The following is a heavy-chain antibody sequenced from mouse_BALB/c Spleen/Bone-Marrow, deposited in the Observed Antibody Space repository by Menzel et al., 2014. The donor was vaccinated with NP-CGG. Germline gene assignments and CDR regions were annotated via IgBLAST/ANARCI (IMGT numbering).Heavy chain of an antibody. Sequence: EVKLLESGGGLVQPGGSLKLSCAASGFDFSRYWMSWVRQAPGKGLEWIGEINPDSNTINYTPSLKDKFIISRDNAKNTLYLQMSKVRSEDTVLYYCSRLGYYGGFAYWGQGTLVTVSA. CDR3: SRLGYYGGFAY. CDR1: GFDFSRYW. J-gene: IGHJ3*01. D-gene: IGHD2-3*01. CDR2: INPDSNTI. V-gene: IGHV4-1*02.